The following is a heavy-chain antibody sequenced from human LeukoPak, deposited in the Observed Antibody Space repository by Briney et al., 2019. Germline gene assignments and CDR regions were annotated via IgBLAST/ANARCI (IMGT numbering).Heavy chain of an antibody. CDR2: MSSDGNAM. Sequence: PGGSLRLSCAASGFTFTAYLIHWVRQAPGKGLEWVAVMSSDGNAMFYADSVKGRFTISRDNSKNTLYLQVNSLRAEDTAVYYCVRESEYYFDHSASFDYWGQGTLVTVSS. CDR3: VRESEYYFDHSASFDY. D-gene: IGHD3-22*01. V-gene: IGHV3-30-3*01. CDR1: GFTFTAYL. J-gene: IGHJ4*02.